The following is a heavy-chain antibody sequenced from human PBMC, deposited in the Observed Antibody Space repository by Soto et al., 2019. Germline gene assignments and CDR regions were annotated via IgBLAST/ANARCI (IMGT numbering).Heavy chain of an antibody. CDR3: ARAEMTKTYYYYYGMDV. J-gene: IGHJ6*02. Sequence: SETLSLTCTVSGGSISSGDYYWSWIRQPPGKGLEWIGYIYYSGSTYYNPSLKSRVTISVDTSKNQFSLKLSSVTAADTAVYYCARAEMTKTYYYYYGMDVWGQGTTVTVS. CDR2: IYYSGST. CDR1: GGSISSGDYY. V-gene: IGHV4-30-4*01.